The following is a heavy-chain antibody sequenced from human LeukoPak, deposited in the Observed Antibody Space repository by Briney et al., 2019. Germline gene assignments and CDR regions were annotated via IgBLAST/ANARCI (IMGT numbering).Heavy chain of an antibody. D-gene: IGHD5-18*01. CDR2: INWNGGST. CDR3: ARVFARYSLVY. J-gene: IGHJ4*02. Sequence: GGSLRLPCAASGFTFDDYGMSWVRQAPGKGLEWVSGINWNGGSTGYAVSVKGRFTISRDNAKNSLYLQMNSLRAEDTALYYCARVFARYSLVYWGQGTLVTVSS. CDR1: GFTFDDYG. V-gene: IGHV3-20*04.